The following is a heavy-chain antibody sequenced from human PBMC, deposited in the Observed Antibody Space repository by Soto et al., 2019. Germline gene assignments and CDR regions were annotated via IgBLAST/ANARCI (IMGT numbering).Heavy chain of an antibody. CDR3: AKVRWTISLQEEDAI. CDR1: GGTFRSYA. J-gene: IGHJ4*01. D-gene: IGHD2-15*01. Sequence: QVQLVQSGAEVKKPVSSVKVSCKSSGGTFRSYAISWVRQAPGQGLEWMGGVIPIFGTPHYAQKFHGRVTITDAIPTSTADLELSGLNSADTAVYYCAKVRWTISLQEEDAIWGHGTVVTVSS. CDR2: VIPIFGTP. V-gene: IGHV1-69*06.